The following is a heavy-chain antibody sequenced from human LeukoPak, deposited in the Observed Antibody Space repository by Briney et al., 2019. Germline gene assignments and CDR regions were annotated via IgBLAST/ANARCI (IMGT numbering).Heavy chain of an antibody. CDR3: AREGNAYCGGDCYFGAFDI. CDR2: IYYSGST. Sequence: PSETLSLTCTVSSGSISSSSYNWGWIRQPPGKGLEGIGTIYYSGSTYYNASLKSRVTISVDTSKIQFSLHLSSVTAADTAVYYCAREGNAYCGGDCYFGAFDIWGQGTMVTVSS. V-gene: IGHV4-39*07. CDR1: SGSISSSSYN. J-gene: IGHJ3*02. D-gene: IGHD2-21*02.